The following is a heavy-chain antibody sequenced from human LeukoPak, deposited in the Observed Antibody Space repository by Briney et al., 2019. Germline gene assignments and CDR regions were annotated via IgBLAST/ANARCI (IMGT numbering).Heavy chain of an antibody. D-gene: IGHD5-18*01. J-gene: IGHJ4*02. CDR3: AREGTAMVSFDY. CDR1: GFTFSSYE. CDR2: ISSGGNTI. V-gene: IGHV3-48*03. Sequence: PGGSLRLSCAASGFTFSSYEVNWVRQAPGKGPEWVSYISSGGNTIYYADSVKGRFTISRDNAKNSLYLQMNSLRAEDTAVYYCAREGTAMVSFDYWGQGTLVTVSS.